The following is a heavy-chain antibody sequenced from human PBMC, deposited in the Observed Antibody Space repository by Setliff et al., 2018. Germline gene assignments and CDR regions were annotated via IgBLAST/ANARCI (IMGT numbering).Heavy chain of an antibody. V-gene: IGHV3-7*03. CDR3: AREVWTIYDKSWSGYTDL. D-gene: IGHD3-3*01. J-gene: IGHJ5*02. CDR1: GFIISDYW. CDR2: IRQDGTNK. Sequence: PGGSLRLSCVASGFIISDYWMTWVRQAPGKGLEWVADIRQDGTNKYYADSVKGRFTISRDNAKNSLYLQMNSLRAEDTALYHCAREVWTIYDKSWSGYTDLWGQGTQVTVSS.